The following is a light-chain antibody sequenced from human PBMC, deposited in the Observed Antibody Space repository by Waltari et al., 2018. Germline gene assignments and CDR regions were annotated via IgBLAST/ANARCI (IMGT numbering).Light chain of an antibody. V-gene: IGKV3-20*01. CDR3: QNHERLPAV. CDR1: QSIGRY. Sequence: EIVLTQSTGTLSLSPGERATLACRASQSIGRYLVWYQQKPGKAPRLLIYGASSRAAGIPDRFSGSGSGTDFSLTISRLEPEDFAVYYCQNHERLPAVFGQGTKVEIK. J-gene: IGKJ1*01. CDR2: GAS.